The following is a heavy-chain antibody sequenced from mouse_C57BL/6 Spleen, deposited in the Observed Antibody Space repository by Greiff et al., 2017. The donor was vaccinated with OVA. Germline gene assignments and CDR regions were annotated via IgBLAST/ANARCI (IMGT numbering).Heavy chain of an antibody. CDR3: ARSENSTVGYAMDY. V-gene: IGHV1-26*01. J-gene: IGHJ4*01. CDR1: GYTFTDYY. CDR2: LNPNNGGT. Sequence: EVQLQQSGPELVKPGASVKISCKASGYTFTDYYMNWVKQSHGKSLEWIGDLNPNNGGTSYNQKFKGKATLTVDKSSSTAYMELRSLTSEDSAVYYCARSENSTVGYAMDYWGQGTSVTVSS. D-gene: IGHD1-1*01.